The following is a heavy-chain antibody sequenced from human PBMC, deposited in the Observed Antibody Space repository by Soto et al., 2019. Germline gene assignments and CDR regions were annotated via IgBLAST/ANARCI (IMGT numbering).Heavy chain of an antibody. J-gene: IGHJ5*02. CDR2: IHYSGST. Sequence: LSLTCSVSGGSISNFFWSWIRQPPGKGLEWIGYIHYSGSTNYNPSLKSRVTISVDRSKNQFSLKLSSVTAADTAVYYCARVPGPWGQGTLVTVSS. V-gene: IGHV4-59*12. CDR1: GGSISNFF. CDR3: ARVPGP.